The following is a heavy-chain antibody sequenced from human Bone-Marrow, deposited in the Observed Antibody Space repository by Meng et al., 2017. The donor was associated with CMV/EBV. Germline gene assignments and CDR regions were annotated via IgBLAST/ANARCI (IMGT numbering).Heavy chain of an antibody. Sequence: GESLKISCAASGFTFSSYGMHWVRQAPGKGLEWLAVIWYDGSNKYYADSVKGRFTISRDNSKNTLYLQVDSLRAEDTAVYYCATFSGSSYRWGQRTLVTVSS. J-gene: IGHJ4*02. V-gene: IGHV3-33*01. D-gene: IGHD1-26*01. CDR2: IWYDGSNK. CDR3: ATFSGSSYR. CDR1: GFTFSSYG.